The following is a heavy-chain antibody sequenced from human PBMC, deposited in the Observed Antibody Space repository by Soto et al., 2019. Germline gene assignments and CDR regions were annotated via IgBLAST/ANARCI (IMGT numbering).Heavy chain of an antibody. CDR3: AKDRRLAAAGKNWFDP. CDR1: GFTFSSYA. D-gene: IGHD6-13*01. J-gene: IGHJ5*02. V-gene: IGHV3-23*01. CDR2: ISGSGGST. Sequence: EVQLLESGGGLVQPGGSLRLSCAASGFTFSSYAMSWVRQAPGQGLEWVSAISGSGGSTYYADSVKGRFTISRDNSKNTLYLQMNSLRAEDTAVYYCAKDRRLAAAGKNWFDPWGQGTLVTVSS.